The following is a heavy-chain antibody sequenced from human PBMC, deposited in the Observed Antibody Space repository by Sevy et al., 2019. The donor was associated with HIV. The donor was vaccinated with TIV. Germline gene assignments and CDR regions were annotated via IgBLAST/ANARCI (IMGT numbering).Heavy chain of an antibody. V-gene: IGHV6-1*01. D-gene: IGHD3-10*01. Sequence: SQTLSLTCVISGDSVSSNSAAWSWIRQSPSRGLEWLGRTYYRSKWYNDYAVPVKSRLTINPDTSKNQFSLQLNSVTPEDSAVYYCARALGSGGYDYWGQGTLVTVSS. CDR1: GDSVSSNSAA. J-gene: IGHJ4*02. CDR3: ARALGSGGYDY. CDR2: TYYRSKWYN.